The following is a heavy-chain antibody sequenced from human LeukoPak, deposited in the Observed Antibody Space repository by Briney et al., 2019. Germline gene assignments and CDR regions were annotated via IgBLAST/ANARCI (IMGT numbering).Heavy chain of an antibody. CDR2: INPNSGGT. Sequence: ASVKVSCKASGYTFTSYYMHWVRQAPGQGLEWMGWINPNSGGTNYAQKFQGRVTMTRDTSISTAYMELSRLRSDDTAMYYCASAGTRAYDGLDYWGQGTLVTVSS. V-gene: IGHV1-2*02. J-gene: IGHJ4*02. CDR1: GYTFTSYY. CDR3: ASAGTRAYDGLDY. D-gene: IGHD4-23*01.